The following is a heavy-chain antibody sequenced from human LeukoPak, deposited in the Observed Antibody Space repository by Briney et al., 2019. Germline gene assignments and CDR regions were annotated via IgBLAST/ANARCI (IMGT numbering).Heavy chain of an antibody. J-gene: IGHJ5*02. CDR1: GYTFTGYY. V-gene: IGHV1-2*02. Sequence: ASVKVSCKASGYTFTGYYMHWVRQAPGQGLEWMGWINPNSGGTNYAQKFRGRVTMTRDTSISTAYMELSRLRSDDTAVYYCARVPYCSGGSCYSASNWFDPWGQGTLVTVSS. CDR2: INPNSGGT. CDR3: ARVPYCSGGSCYSASNWFDP. D-gene: IGHD2-15*01.